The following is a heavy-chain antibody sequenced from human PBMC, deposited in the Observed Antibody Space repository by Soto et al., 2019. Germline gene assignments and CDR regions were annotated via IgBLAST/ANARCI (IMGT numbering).Heavy chain of an antibody. J-gene: IGHJ6*02. CDR2: IYWNGNE. D-gene: IGHD3-10*02. CDR3: AHDLSGYSYVMDV. V-gene: IGHV2-5*01. Sequence: QITLRESGPTLVKPTQTLTLTCTFSGFSLTTSGVGVCWFRQPPGQGLQWLALIYWNGNERYSPSLNNRVIVTKDTSKNQVILTMTNVDPVDTATYYCAHDLSGYSYVMDVWGQGTNVTVSS. CDR1: GFSLTTSGVG.